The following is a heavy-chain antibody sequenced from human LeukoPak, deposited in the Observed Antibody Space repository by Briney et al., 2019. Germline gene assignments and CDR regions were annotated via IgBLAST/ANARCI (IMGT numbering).Heavy chain of an antibody. D-gene: IGHD2-2*01. CDR2: ISGSGGST. J-gene: IGHJ3*02. Sequence: GGSLILSCAASGFTFSSYAMSWVRQAPGKGLEWVSAISGSGGSTYYADSVKGRFTISRDNSKNTLYLQMNSLRAEDTAVYYCAKDKWVVPALEAFDIWGQGTMVTVSS. CDR1: GFTFSSYA. V-gene: IGHV3-23*01. CDR3: AKDKWVVPALEAFDI.